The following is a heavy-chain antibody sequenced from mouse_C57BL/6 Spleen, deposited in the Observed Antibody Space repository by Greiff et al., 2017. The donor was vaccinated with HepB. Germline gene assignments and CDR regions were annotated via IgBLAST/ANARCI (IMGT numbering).Heavy chain of an antibody. D-gene: IGHD1-1*01. V-gene: IGHV3-6*01. J-gene: IGHJ4*01. CDR2: ISYDGSN. CDR3: ARHELRYAMDY. CDR1: GYSITSGYY. Sequence: DVKLQESGPGLVKPSQSLSLTCSVTGYSITSGYYWNWIRQFPGNKLEWMGYISYDGSNNYNPSLKNRISITRDTSKNQFFLKLNSVTTEDTATYYCARHELRYAMDYWGQGTSVTVSS.